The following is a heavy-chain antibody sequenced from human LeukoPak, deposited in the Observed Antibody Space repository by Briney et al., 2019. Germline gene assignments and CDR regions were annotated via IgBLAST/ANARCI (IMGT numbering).Heavy chain of an antibody. CDR3: ARAPPPRPGGYYYMDV. CDR2: IYPGDSDT. CDR1: GYSFTSYW. D-gene: IGHD3-10*01. V-gene: IGHV5-51*01. Sequence: GESLKISCKGSGYSFTSYWIGWVRQMPGKGLEWMGIIYPGDSDTRYSPSFQGQVTISADKSISTAYLQWSSLKASDTAMYYCARAPPPRPGGYYYMDVWGKGTTVTVSS. J-gene: IGHJ6*03.